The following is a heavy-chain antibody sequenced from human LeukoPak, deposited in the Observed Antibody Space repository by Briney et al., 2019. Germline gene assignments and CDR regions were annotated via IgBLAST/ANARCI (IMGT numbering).Heavy chain of an antibody. Sequence: ASGKVPWQGSGFNFTNHGNRLVRQAPGTGPEGIGLISAYNGNTNYAQKLQGRVTMTTDTSTSTAYMELRSLRSDDTAVYYCARGGYSSSWSLGYYGMDVWGQGTTVTVSS. J-gene: IGHJ6*02. CDR3: ARGGYSSSWSLGYYGMDV. D-gene: IGHD6-13*01. V-gene: IGHV1-18*01. CDR1: GFNFTNHG. CDR2: ISAYNGNT.